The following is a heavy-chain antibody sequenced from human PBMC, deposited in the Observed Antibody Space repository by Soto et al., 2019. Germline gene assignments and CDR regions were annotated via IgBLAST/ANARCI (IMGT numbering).Heavy chain of an antibody. CDR3: AREDGQMQLGEFHY. CDR2: SQNDVITK. V-gene: IGHV3-33*01. D-gene: IGHD3-16*01. Sequence: QVQLVESGGGVVQSGTSLRLSCAASGFAFQNYGMHWVRQAPGKGLEWVAFSQNDVITKYYADSVKGRFTVSRDNSKNTLYLQIDALGADDTAVYFCAREDGQMQLGEFHYWGQGTLVTVSS. J-gene: IGHJ4*02. CDR1: GFAFQNYG.